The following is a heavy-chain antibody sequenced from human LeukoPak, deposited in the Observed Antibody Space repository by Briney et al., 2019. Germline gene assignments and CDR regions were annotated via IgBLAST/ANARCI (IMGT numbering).Heavy chain of an antibody. V-gene: IGHV1-2*02. Sequence: GASVKVSCKTSGYTFTGYYVHWVRQAPGQGLEWMGWINPNSGGTNYAQKFQGRVTMTRDTSISTAHMEVSRLRSDDTAMFYCARATGSVDYYHMDVWGKGTTVTVSS. CDR2: INPNSGGT. CDR3: ARATGSVDYYHMDV. CDR1: GYTFTGYY. D-gene: IGHD1-1*01. J-gene: IGHJ6*03.